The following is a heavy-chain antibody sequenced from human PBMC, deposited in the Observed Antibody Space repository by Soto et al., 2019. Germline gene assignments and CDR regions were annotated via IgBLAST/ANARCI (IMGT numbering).Heavy chain of an antibody. D-gene: IGHD7-27*01. J-gene: IGHJ4*02. CDR3: AGGKDWGAYYFNY. CDR1: VDSVSSNSAA. Sequence: SQTLSLTCAISVDSVSSNSAAWSWIRQSPSRGLEWLGRTYYRSKWYNDYAVSVKSRITINPDTSKNQFSLQLNSVTPEDTAVYYCAGGKDWGAYYFNYWGQGTLVTVSS. CDR2: TYYRSKWYN. V-gene: IGHV6-1*01.